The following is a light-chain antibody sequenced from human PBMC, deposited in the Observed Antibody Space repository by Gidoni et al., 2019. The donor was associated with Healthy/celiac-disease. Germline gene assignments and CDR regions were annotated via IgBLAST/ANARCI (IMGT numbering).Light chain of an antibody. CDR2: GNS. CDR1: SSNIGAGDD. Sequence: HSVLTQPPSVSGAPGQRVTISCTGSSSNIGAGDDVPWYQQLPGTAPKLLIYGNSNRPSGVPERCSGSKSGTSASMAITGLQAEDEADYYCQSYDSSLSGWVFGGGTKLTVL. V-gene: IGLV1-40*01. J-gene: IGLJ3*02. CDR3: QSYDSSLSGWV.